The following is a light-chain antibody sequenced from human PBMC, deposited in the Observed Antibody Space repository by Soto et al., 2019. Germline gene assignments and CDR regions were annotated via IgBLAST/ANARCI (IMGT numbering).Light chain of an antibody. CDR1: QDISSW. CDR3: QQANSFPTT. CDR2: DAS. V-gene: IGKV1-12*01. J-gene: IGKJ5*01. Sequence: DIQMTQSPSSLSASVGDSVTSACRASQDISSWLAWYQQKPGRAPKLLIYDASTLESGVPSRFSGSGSGTNFTLTISSLQPEDFATYYCQQANSFPTTFGQGTRRRL.